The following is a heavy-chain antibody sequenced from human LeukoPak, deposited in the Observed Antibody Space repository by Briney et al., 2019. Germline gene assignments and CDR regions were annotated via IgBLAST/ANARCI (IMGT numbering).Heavy chain of an antibody. V-gene: IGHV1-2*02. D-gene: IGHD4-17*01. CDR3: ATATTVTTDGHYYYYGMDV. CDR2: INPNSGGT. J-gene: IGHJ6*02. Sequence: GASVKVSCKASGYTFTGYYMHWARQAPGQGLEWMGWINPNSGGTNYAQKFQGRVTMTRDTSISTAYIELSRLRSNDTAVYYCATATTVTTDGHYYYYGMDVWGQGTTVTVSS. CDR1: GYTFTGYY.